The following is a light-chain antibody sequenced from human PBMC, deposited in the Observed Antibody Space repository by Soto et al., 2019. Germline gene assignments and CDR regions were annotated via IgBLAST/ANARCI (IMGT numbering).Light chain of an antibody. CDR2: GAS. Sequence: EIVMTQSPATLSVSPGERATLSCRASQSVSSNLAWYQQKPCQAPRLLIYGASTRATGLPARFSGSGSGTEFTLTISSLQSEDFAVYYCQQYNNWPLTVGGGPKVEI. J-gene: IGKJ4*02. V-gene: IGKV3-15*01. CDR3: QQYNNWPLT. CDR1: QSVSSN.